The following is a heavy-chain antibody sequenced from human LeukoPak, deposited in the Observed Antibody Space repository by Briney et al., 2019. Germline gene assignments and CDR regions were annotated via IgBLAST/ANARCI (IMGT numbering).Heavy chain of an antibody. J-gene: IGHJ4*02. D-gene: IGHD1-26*01. CDR3: ARVVGATRHFDY. V-gene: IGHV1-2*02. Sequence: ASVKVSCKASGYTFTGYYMHWVRQAPGQGLEWMGWINPNSGGTNYAQKFQGRVTTTRDTSISTAYMELSRLRSDDTAVYYCARVVGATRHFDYWGQGTLVTVSS. CDR2: INPNSGGT. CDR1: GYTFTGYY.